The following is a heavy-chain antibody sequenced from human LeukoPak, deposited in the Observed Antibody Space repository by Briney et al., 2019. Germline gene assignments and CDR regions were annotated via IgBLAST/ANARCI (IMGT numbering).Heavy chain of an antibody. CDR3: ARDRGAQWELPDF. CDR2: IYTSGRTM. V-gene: IGHV3-11*01. J-gene: IGHJ4*02. CDR1: GFTLIDYY. Sequence: GGSLRLSCVASGFTLIDYYTSWIRPAPRRGLEWLSHIYTSGRTMFYADSVKGRFTISRDNAKNSLYLQMNSLRVDDTAVYYCARDRGAQWELPDFWGQGTLVTVSS. D-gene: IGHD1-26*01.